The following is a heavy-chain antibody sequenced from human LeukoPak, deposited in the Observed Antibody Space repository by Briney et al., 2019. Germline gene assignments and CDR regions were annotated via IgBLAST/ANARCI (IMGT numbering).Heavy chain of an antibody. CDR2: INHSGST. CDR1: GGSFSGYY. V-gene: IGHV4-34*01. D-gene: IGHD3-10*01. Sequence: SETLSLTCAVYGGSFSGYYWSWIRQPPGKGLEWIGEINHSGSTNYNPSLKSRVTISVDTSKNQFSLKLSSVTAADTAVYYCARVPSRAGGAFDIWGQGTMVTVSS. CDR3: ARVPSRAGGAFDI. J-gene: IGHJ3*02.